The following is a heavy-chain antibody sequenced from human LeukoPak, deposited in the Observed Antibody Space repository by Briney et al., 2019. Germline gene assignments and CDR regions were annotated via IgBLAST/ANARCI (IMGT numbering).Heavy chain of an antibody. CDR1: GFTVSSNY. CDR2: IYSGGST. D-gene: IGHD1-26*01. CDR3: ARGRPVGASTVEDY. V-gene: IGHV3-66*01. Sequence: GGSLRLSCAATGFTVSSNYMSWVRQAPGKGLEWVSVIYSGGSTYYADSVKGRFTISRDNSKNTLYLQMNNLRAEDTAVYYCARGRPVGASTVEDYWGQGTLVTVSS. J-gene: IGHJ4*02.